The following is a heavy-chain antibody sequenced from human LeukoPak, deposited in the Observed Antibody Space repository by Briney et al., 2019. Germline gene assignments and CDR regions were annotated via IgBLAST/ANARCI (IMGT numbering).Heavy chain of an antibody. V-gene: IGHV4-39*07. J-gene: IGHJ4*02. CDR2: IYYSGST. CDR3: ARDPYYYDSSGSHDY. Sequence: WFRQAPGKGLEWIGSIYYSGSTYYNPSLKSRVTISVDTSKNQFSLKLSSVTAADTAVYYCARDPYYYDSSGSHDYWGQGTLVTVSS. D-gene: IGHD3-22*01.